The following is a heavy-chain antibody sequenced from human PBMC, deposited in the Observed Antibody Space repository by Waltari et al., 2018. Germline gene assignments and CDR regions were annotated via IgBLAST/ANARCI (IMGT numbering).Heavy chain of an antibody. CDR1: GFTFSSYG. CDR3: ARLSGYNTIDY. Sequence: QVQLVESGGGVVQTGRSPRLSCAASGFTFSSYGMHWVRQAPGKGRGLVALIWYDGNNKYYADSVKGRFTISRDTSENTLFLQMDSLRAEDTAIYYCARLSGYNTIDYWGQGTLVTVSP. J-gene: IGHJ4*02. CDR2: IWYDGNNK. D-gene: IGHD6-25*01. V-gene: IGHV3-33*01.